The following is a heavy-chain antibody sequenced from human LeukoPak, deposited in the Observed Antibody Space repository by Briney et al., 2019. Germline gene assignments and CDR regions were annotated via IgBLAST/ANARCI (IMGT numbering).Heavy chain of an antibody. J-gene: IGHJ4*02. V-gene: IGHV3-11*06. CDR2: ISSSSSYT. CDR3: ARDIYDSSGIDY. D-gene: IGHD3-22*01. Sequence: PRGSLRLSCAASGFTFSDYYMSWIRQAPGKGLEWVSYISSSSSYTNYADSVKGRFTISRDNAKNSLYLQMNSLRAEDTAVYYCARDIYDSSGIDYWGQGALVTVSS. CDR1: GFTFSDYY.